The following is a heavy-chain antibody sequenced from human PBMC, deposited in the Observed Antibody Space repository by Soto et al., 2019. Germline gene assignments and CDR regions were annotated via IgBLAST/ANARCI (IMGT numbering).Heavy chain of an antibody. CDR3: AKVSPLGYPAADLYYFDH. CDR1: GFTFSSYG. J-gene: IGHJ4*02. V-gene: IGHV3-30*18. D-gene: IGHD6-13*01. CDR2: ISYDGSNK. Sequence: QPGGSLRLSCAASGFTFSSYGMHWVRQAPGKGLEWVAVISYDGSNKYYADSVKGRFTISRDNSKNTLYLQMNSLRAEDTAVYYCAKVSPLGYPAADLYYFDHWGQGTLVTVSS.